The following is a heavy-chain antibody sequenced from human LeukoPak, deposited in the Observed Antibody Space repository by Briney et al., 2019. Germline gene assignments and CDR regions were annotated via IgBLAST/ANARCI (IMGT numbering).Heavy chain of an antibody. V-gene: IGHV4-34*01. J-gene: IGHJ4*02. Sequence: PSETLSLTCAVYGGSFSGYYWSWIRQPPGKGLEWIGEINHSGSTNYNPSLKSRVTMSVDTSKNQFSLKLSSVTAADTAVYYCARGRTYDFWSGYPLNFDYWGQGTLVTVSS. D-gene: IGHD3-3*01. CDR2: INHSGST. CDR1: GGSFSGYY. CDR3: ARGRTYDFWSGYPLNFDY.